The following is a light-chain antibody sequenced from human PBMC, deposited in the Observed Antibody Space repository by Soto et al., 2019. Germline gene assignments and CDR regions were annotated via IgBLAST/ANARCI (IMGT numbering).Light chain of an antibody. Sequence: QSVLTQPASVSGSPGQSLTICCTGASSDVGNYNLVSWYQHHPGKAPKLMIYEVTKRPSGVSNRFSGSKSGNTASLTISGLQAEDEADYYCCSYTGSSTYFFGTGTKVTVL. CDR1: SSDVGNYNL. J-gene: IGLJ1*01. CDR3: CSYTGSSTYF. CDR2: EVT. V-gene: IGLV2-23*02.